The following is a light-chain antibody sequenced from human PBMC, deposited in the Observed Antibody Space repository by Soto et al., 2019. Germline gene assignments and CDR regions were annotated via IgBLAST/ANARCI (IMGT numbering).Light chain of an antibody. CDR2: AAS. V-gene: IGKV1-39*01. Sequence: DIQMTQSPSSLSASVGDRVTITCRASQSISNYLNWYQQKPGKAPKLLIYAASSLQSGVPSRFSGSGSGTDXXLXISXLQXXXFATYYCQQSYSTPLFTFGPGTKVDIK. J-gene: IGKJ3*01. CDR1: QSISNY. CDR3: QQSYSTPLFT.